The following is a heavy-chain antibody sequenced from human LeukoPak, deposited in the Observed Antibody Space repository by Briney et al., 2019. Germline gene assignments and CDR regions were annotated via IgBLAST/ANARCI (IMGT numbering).Heavy chain of an antibody. CDR2: IYYSGST. Sequence: PSETLSLTCTVSGGSISSSSYYWGWIRQPPGKGLEWIGSIYYSGSTYYNPSLKSRVTISVDTSKNQFSLKLRSVTAADTAVYYCARGRSQYYDFWSGYYTGILAFDIWGQGTMVTVSS. CDR3: ARGRSQYYDFWSGYYTGILAFDI. CDR1: GGSISSSSYY. D-gene: IGHD3-3*01. V-gene: IGHV4-39*07. J-gene: IGHJ3*02.